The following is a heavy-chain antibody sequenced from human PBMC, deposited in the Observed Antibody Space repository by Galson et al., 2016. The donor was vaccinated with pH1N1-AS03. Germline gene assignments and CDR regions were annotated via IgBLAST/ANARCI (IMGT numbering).Heavy chain of an antibody. D-gene: IGHD3-16*01. CDR3: ARDELWGRHDYLFHY. CDR1: GDSISSNNYF. V-gene: IGHV4-61*02. CDR2: LSSLGTA. Sequence: TLSLTCSVSGDSISSNNYFWSWILQPAGKGLEWIGRLSSLGTANYNPSLESRVSISVDASKNQFSLKLNSMTAADTAVYYCARDELWGRHDYLFHYWGQGALVTVSS. J-gene: IGHJ4*02.